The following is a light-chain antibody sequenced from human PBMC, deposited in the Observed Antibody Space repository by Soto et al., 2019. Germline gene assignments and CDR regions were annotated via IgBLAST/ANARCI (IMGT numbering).Light chain of an antibody. Sequence: DIQMTQSPSSLSASVGDRVTITCRASQYISDFLNWYQQKPGKAPVILIYAASTLQSGVPSRFTGSRSETDFTLTISCLQSEDFATYYCQQYYSFPLTFGGGTKVDIK. CDR3: QQYYSFPLT. J-gene: IGKJ4*01. CDR2: AAS. CDR1: QYISDF. V-gene: IGKV1-39*01.